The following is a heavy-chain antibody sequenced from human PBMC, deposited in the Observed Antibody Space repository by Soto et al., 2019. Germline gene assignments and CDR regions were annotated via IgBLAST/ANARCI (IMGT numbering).Heavy chain of an antibody. Sequence: GESLKISCNGSGYMFSSYWIAWVRQMPGKGLEWMGIIYPGDSDTRYSPSFQGQVTFSVDKSNNTAYLQWSSLKASDTAMYYCARQGSNGAYYYYGMDVWGQGTAVTVSS. J-gene: IGHJ6*02. CDR1: GYMFSSYW. D-gene: IGHD2-8*01. CDR2: IYPGDSDT. V-gene: IGHV5-51*01. CDR3: ARQGSNGAYYYYGMDV.